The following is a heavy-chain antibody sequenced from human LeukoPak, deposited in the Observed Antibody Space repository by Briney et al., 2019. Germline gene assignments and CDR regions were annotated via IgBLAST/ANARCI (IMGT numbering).Heavy chain of an antibody. Sequence: GRSLRLSCAASGFTFSSYAMHWVRQAPGKGLEWVAVISYDGSNKYYADSVKGRFTISRDNSKNTLYLQMYSLRAEDTAVYYCARDHTAYYYDSSGYPPWFDPWGQGTLVTVSS. D-gene: IGHD3-22*01. J-gene: IGHJ5*02. CDR2: ISYDGSNK. V-gene: IGHV3-30*04. CDR3: ARDHTAYYYDSSGYPPWFDP. CDR1: GFTFSSYA.